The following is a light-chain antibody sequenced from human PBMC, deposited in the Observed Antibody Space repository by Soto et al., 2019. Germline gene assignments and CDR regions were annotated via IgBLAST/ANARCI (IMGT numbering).Light chain of an antibody. Sequence: DIVMTQSPLSLPVTPGEAASISCKSSLSLLHSNGYNYLDWYLQKPGQSPQLLIYLGSNRASGVPDRFSGSGSGTDFTLKISRVEAEDVGVYYCMQSLQTPRTFGQGTKVEIK. J-gene: IGKJ1*01. CDR3: MQSLQTPRT. CDR1: LSLLHSNGYNY. CDR2: LGS. V-gene: IGKV2-28*01.